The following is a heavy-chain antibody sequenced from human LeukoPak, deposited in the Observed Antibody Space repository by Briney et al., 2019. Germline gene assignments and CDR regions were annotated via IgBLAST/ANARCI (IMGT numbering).Heavy chain of an antibody. CDR1: GFTFSSYE. D-gene: IGHD3-9*01. V-gene: IGHV3-48*03. J-gene: IGHJ4*02. CDR3: ARGKNGVGGYDILIDY. Sequence: GGSLRLSCVASGFTFSSYELNWVRQAPGKGLEWVSYISSDGASIYCADSVKGRFTISRDNAQNSLFLQMDSLRDEDTSIYYCARGKNGVGGYDILIDYWGQGTLVTVSS. CDR2: ISSDGASI.